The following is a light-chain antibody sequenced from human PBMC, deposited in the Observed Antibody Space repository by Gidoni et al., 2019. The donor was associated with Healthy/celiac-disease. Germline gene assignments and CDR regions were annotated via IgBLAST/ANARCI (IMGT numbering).Light chain of an antibody. CDR3: AAWDDSLSFVV. J-gene: IGLJ2*01. Sequence: QSVLTQPPSASGTPGQRVTISCSGSSSTIGSNYVYWYQQLPGTAPKLLIYRNNQRPSGVPDRFSGSKSGTSASLAISGLRSEDEADYYCAAWDDSLSFVVFGGGTKLTVL. V-gene: IGLV1-47*01. CDR1: SSTIGSNY. CDR2: RNN.